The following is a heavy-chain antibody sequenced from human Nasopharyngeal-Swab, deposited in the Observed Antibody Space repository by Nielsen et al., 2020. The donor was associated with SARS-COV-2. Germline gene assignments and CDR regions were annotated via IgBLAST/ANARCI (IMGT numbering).Heavy chain of an antibody. Sequence: VRQAPGKGLVWVSRINSDGSSTSYADSVKGRLTISRDSAKNALYLQMNSLRAEDTAVYYCARDEITMIAAFDYWGQGTLVTVSS. CDR2: INSDGSST. J-gene: IGHJ4*02. CDR3: ARDEITMIAAFDY. D-gene: IGHD3-22*01. V-gene: IGHV3-74*01.